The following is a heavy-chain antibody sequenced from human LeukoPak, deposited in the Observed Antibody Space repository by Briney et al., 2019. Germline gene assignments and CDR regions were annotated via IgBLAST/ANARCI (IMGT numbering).Heavy chain of an antibody. CDR3: AKMSARALDY. Sequence: AGGSLRLSCAVSGFTFSSYDMNWVRQAPGKGLEWVSVISGSGGSTYYADSVKGRFTISRDNSKNTLYLQMNSLRAEDTGVYYCAKMSARALDYWGQGTLVTVSS. J-gene: IGHJ4*02. D-gene: IGHD6-6*01. CDR1: GFTFSSYD. CDR2: ISGSGGST. V-gene: IGHV3-23*01.